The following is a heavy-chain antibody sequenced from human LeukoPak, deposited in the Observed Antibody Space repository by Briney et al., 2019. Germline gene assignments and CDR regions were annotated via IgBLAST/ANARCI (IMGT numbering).Heavy chain of an antibody. CDR2: ISAYNGNT. Sequence: GASVKVSCKASGYIFTSYGISWVRQAPGQGLEWMGWISAYNGNTNYAQKLQGRVTMTTDTSTSTAYMELRSLRSDDTAVYYCARDLSGYCSSTSCYFQYFDYWGQGTLVTVSS. CDR3: ARDLSGYCSSTSCYFQYFDY. V-gene: IGHV1-18*01. CDR1: GYIFTSYG. D-gene: IGHD2-2*01. J-gene: IGHJ4*02.